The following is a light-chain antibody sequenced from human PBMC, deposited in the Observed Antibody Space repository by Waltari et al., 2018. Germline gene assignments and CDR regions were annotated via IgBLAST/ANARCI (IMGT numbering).Light chain of an antibody. J-gene: IGLJ3*02. CDR2: DVS. V-gene: IGLV2-14*01. Sequence: QSALTQPASVPGSPGQSITIPCTGTSGDLGNYTFVSWYQQEPGSAPKLIVYDVSQRPSGVSNRFSGSKSGNTASLTISGVQAEDEADYYCSSYTTTSSWVFGGGTKLTVL. CDR3: SSYTTTSSWV. CDR1: SGDLGNYTF.